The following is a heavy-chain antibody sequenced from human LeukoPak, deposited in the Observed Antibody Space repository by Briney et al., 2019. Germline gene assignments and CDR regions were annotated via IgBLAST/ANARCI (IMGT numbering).Heavy chain of an antibody. CDR2: ISSSSSYT. D-gene: IGHD5-12*01. Sequence: PGGSLRLSCAASGFTFSDYYMSWIRQAPGKGLEWVSYISSSSSYTNYADSVKGRFTISRDNAKNSLYLQMNSLRAEDTAVYYCARGIVATKHPTYYYYGMDVWGKGTTVTVSS. CDR1: GFTFSDYY. V-gene: IGHV3-11*06. J-gene: IGHJ6*04. CDR3: ARGIVATKHPTYYYYGMDV.